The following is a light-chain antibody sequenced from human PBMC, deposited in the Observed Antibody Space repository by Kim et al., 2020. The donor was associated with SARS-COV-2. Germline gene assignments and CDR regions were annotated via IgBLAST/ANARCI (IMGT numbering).Light chain of an antibody. Sequence: SVARGHKARSSCGGNNIGNKNVHWYQQKAGRAPILVIYRDTNRASGIHERFSGSNSGNSATLTISRAQAGDESDYYCQVWDSSIGVFGGGTQLTVL. CDR2: RDT. CDR3: QVWDSSIGV. V-gene: IGLV3-9*01. J-gene: IGLJ2*01. CDR1: NIGNKN.